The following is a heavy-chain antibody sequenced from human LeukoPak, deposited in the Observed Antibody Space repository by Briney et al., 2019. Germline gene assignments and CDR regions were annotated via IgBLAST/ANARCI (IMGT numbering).Heavy chain of an antibody. CDR2: ISAYNGNT. CDR1: GYTFTSYG. J-gene: IGHJ4*02. Sequence: GASVKVSCKASGYTFTSYGISWVRQAPGQGLEWMGWISAYNGNTNYAQKLQGRVTMTTDTSTSTAYMELSRLRSDDTAVYYCARDKKAAGTDYWGQGTLVTVSS. V-gene: IGHV1-18*01. D-gene: IGHD6-13*01. CDR3: ARDKKAAGTDY.